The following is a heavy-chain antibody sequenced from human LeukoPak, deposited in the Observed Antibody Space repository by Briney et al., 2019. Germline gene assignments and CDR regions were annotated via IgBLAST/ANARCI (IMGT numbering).Heavy chain of an antibody. CDR2: ISAYNGNT. CDR1: GYTFTSYG. J-gene: IGHJ4*02. CDR3: ARGNDILTGQNSGKYYFDY. Sequence: ASVKVSCKASGYTFTSYGISWVRQAPGQGLEWMGWISAYNGNTNYAQKLQGRVTMTTDTSTSTAYMELSSLRSEDTAVYYCARGNDILTGQNSGKYYFDYWGQGTLVTVSS. D-gene: IGHD3-9*01. V-gene: IGHV1-18*01.